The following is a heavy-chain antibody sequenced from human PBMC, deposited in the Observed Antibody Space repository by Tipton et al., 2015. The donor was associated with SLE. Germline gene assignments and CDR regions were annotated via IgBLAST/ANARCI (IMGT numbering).Heavy chain of an antibody. J-gene: IGHJ3*02. Sequence: TLSLTCTVSGGSISSYYWSWIRQPPGKGLEWIGYIYYSGSTNYNPSLKSRVTISVDTSKNQFSLKLTSVTAADTAAYYCARDLVGSSGDAFDIWGQGTMVTVSS. CDR2: IYYSGST. D-gene: IGHD3-22*01. V-gene: IGHV4-59*01. CDR3: ARDLVGSSGDAFDI. CDR1: GGSISSYY.